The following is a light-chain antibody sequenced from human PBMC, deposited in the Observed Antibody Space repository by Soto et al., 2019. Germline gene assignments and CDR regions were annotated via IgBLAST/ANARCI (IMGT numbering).Light chain of an antibody. CDR1: QSISGY. CDR3: QQSYGTRWT. J-gene: IGKJ1*01. Sequence: DIQMTQSPSSLSASVGDRVSITCRASQSISGYLNLYQQKPGKDPQLLIYAASRLQSGLTSRFSGSGSGTDFTLTISSLQPEDFAPYYCQQSYGTRWTFGQGTTV. V-gene: IGKV1-39*01. CDR2: AAS.